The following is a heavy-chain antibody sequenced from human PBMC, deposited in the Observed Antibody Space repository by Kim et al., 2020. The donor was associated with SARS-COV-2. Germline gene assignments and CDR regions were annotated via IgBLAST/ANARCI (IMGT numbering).Heavy chain of an antibody. CDR3: GRDRWGGAFDS. Sequence: IYYADFVKGRFTICRDNAKNSLYLQMNSLTDEDTAVYFCGRDRWGGAFDSWGQGTLVTVSS. J-gene: IGHJ3*02. V-gene: IGHV3-48*02. D-gene: IGHD3-16*01. CDR2: I.